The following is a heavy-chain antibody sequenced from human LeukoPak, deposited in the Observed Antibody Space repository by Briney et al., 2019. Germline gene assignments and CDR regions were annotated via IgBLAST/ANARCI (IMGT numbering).Heavy chain of an antibody. D-gene: IGHD2-2*01. CDR2: INAGNGNT. Sequence: GASVKVSCKASGYTFTSYAMHWVRQAPGQRLEWMGWINAGNGNTKYSQKFQGRVTITRDTSASTAYMELSSLRSEDTAVYYCARGDCSSTSCYYIVATTRIFDYWGQGTLVTVSS. V-gene: IGHV1-3*01. CDR1: GYTFTSYA. J-gene: IGHJ4*02. CDR3: ARGDCSSTSCYYIVATTRIFDY.